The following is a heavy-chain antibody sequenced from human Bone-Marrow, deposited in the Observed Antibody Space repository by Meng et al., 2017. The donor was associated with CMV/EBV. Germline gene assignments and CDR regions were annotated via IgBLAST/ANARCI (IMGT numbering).Heavy chain of an antibody. J-gene: IGHJ6*02. V-gene: IGHV3-49*04. D-gene: IGHD3-16*02. CDR1: GFTFSSYS. CDR2: IRSKAYGGTT. Sequence: GGSLRLSCAASGFTFSSYSMNWVRQAPGKGLEWVGFIRSKAYGGTTEYAASVKGRFTTSRDDSKSIAYLQMNSLKTEDTAVYYCTRENDYVWGSYRPLYGMDVWGQGTTVTVSS. CDR3: TRENDYVWGSYRPLYGMDV.